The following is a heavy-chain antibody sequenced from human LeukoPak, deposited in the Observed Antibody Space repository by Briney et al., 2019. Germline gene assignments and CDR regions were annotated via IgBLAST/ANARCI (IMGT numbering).Heavy chain of an antibody. CDR3: AKDSLGFTQDY. Sequence: GGSLRLSCAASGFTFSSYSMNWVRQAPGKGLEWVSSISGSSSFIYCADSVKGRFTISGDNAKNSLHLQMNSLRVEDTAVYYCAKDSLGFTQDYWGQGTLVTVSS. J-gene: IGHJ4*02. CDR2: ISGSSSFI. V-gene: IGHV3-21*01. D-gene: IGHD1-26*01. CDR1: GFTFSSYS.